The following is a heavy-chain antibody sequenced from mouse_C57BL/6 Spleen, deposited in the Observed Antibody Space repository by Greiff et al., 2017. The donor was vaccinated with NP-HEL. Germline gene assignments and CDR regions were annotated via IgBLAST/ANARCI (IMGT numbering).Heavy chain of an antibody. Sequence: VQLQQPGAELVMPGASVKLSCKASGYTFTSYWMHWVKQRPGQGLEWIGEIDPSDSYTNYNQKFKGKSTLTVDKSSSTAYMQLSSLTSEDSAVYYCARSYSNYGYFDVWGTGTTVTVSS. J-gene: IGHJ1*03. CDR3: ARSYSNYGYFDV. CDR1: GYTFTSYW. D-gene: IGHD2-5*01. CDR2: IDPSDSYT. V-gene: IGHV1-69*01.